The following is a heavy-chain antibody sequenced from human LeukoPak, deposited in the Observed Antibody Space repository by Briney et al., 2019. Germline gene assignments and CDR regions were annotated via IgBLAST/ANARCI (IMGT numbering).Heavy chain of an antibody. V-gene: IGHV4-4*09. CDR2: IYTSGST. D-gene: IGHD6-6*01. CDR3: ARHIRIAARQLYYFDY. J-gene: IGHJ4*02. CDR1: GGSISSYY. Sequence: SETLSLTCTVSGGSISSYYWSWIRQPPGKGLEWIGYIYTSGSTNYNPSLKSRVTISVDTSKNQFSLKLSSVTAADTAVYYCARHIRIAARQLYYFDYWGQGTLVTVSS.